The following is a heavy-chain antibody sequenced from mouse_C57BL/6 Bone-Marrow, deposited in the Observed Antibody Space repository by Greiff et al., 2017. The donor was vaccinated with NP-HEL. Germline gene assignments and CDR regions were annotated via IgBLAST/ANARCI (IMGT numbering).Heavy chain of an antibody. Sequence: LQQPGAELVKPGASVKLSCKASGYTFTSYWMQWVKQRPGQGLEWIGEIDPSDSYTNYNQKFKGKATLTVDTSSSTAYMQLSSLTYEDSAVYYCARWANSPYWGQGTLVTVSA. CDR2: IDPSDSYT. CDR3: ARWANSPY. V-gene: IGHV1-50*01. CDR1: GYTFTSYW. J-gene: IGHJ3*01. D-gene: IGHD3-1*01.